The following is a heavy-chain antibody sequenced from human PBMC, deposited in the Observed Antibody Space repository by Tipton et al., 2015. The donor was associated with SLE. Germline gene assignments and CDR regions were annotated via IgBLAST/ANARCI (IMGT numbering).Heavy chain of an antibody. J-gene: IGHJ6*02. CDR2: IYTSGST. V-gene: IGHV4-61*02. Sequence: TLSLTCDVSGFSISSGYYWSWIRQPAGKGLEWIGRIYTSGSTNYNPSLKSRVTISVDTSKNHFSLKLSLVTAADTAVYYCARVREQLDYYYYYGMDVWGQGTTVTVSS. D-gene: IGHD6-6*01. CDR3: ARVREQLDYYYYYGMDV. CDR1: GFSISSGYY.